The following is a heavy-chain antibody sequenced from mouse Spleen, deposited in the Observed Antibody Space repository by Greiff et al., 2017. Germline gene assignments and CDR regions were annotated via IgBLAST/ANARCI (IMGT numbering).Heavy chain of an antibody. CDR3: ARGGSLYDGYYLVAY. D-gene: IGHD2-3*01. CDR2: INPNYGTT. J-gene: IGHJ3*01. CDR1: GYSFTDYN. V-gene: IGHV1-39*01. Sequence: EVKLMESGPELVKPGASVKISCKASGYSFTDYNMNWVKQSNGKSLEWIGVINPNYGTTSYNQKFKGKATLTVDQSSSTAYMQLNSLTSEDSAVYYCARGGSLYDGYYLVAYWGQGTLVTVSA.